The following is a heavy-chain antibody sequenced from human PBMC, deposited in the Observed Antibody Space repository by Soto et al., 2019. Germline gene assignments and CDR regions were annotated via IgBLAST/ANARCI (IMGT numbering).Heavy chain of an antibody. CDR1: GGSISSGDYY. D-gene: IGHD3-22*01. CDR3: ARADYYDSSGYYN. J-gene: IGHJ4*02. V-gene: IGHV4-30-4*01. CDR2: IYYSGSA. Sequence: SETLSLTCTVSGGSISSGDYYWSWIRQPPGKGLEWIGYIYYSGSAYYNPSLKSRVTISVDTSKNQFSLKLSSVTAADTAVYYCARADYYDSSGYYNWGQGTLVTVSS.